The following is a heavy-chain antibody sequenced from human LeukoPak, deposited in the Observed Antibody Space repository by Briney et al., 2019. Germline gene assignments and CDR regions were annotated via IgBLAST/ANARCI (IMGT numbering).Heavy chain of an antibody. D-gene: IGHD6-6*01. Sequence: ASVKVSCTASGYTFTDYYIHWVRQAPGQGLEWMGWVNPSSGGTNYAQKFQVSVTVTRDTSINTAYMELTSLRSDDTAVYYCARGGTVARPFDYWGQGTLVTVSS. CDR3: ARGGTVARPFDY. CDR1: GYTFTDYY. CDR2: VNPSSGGT. V-gene: IGHV1-2*02. J-gene: IGHJ4*02.